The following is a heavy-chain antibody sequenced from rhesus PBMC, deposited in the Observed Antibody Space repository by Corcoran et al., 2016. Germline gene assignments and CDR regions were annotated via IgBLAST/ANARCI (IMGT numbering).Heavy chain of an antibody. J-gene: IGHJ4*01. CDR2: IDGNSATI. Sequence: QVKLQQWGGGLVKPSETLSLTGAAKGGAISGYYWGWSSQSPGKGLEWIWKIDGNSATINYHPSLKNRVSNSKDTSKNQFSLKLRSVTAADTAVYYCARDSRYRNDYWDQGVLVTVSS. CDR1: GGAISGYY. CDR3: ARDSRYRNDY. V-gene: IGHV4-73*01. D-gene: IGHD5-12*01.